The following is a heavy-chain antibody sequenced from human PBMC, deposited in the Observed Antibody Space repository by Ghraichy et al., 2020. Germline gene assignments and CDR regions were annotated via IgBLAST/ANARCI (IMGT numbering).Heavy chain of an antibody. CDR1: GYTFTSYG. Sequence: ASVKVSCKASGYTFTSYGISWVRQAPGQGLEWMGWISAYNGNTNYAQKLQGRVTMTTDTSTSTAYMELRSLRSDDTAVYYCARVFTRGYYDSSGYYSDYWGQGTLVTVSS. J-gene: IGHJ4*02. CDR2: ISAYNGNT. D-gene: IGHD3-22*01. V-gene: IGHV1-18*01. CDR3: ARVFTRGYYDSSGYYSDY.